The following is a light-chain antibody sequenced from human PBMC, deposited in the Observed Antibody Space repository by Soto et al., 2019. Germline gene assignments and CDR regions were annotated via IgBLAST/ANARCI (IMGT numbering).Light chain of an antibody. V-gene: IGKV3-11*01. CDR2: DAY. Sequence: VVLTQSPATLSLSPGETATLSCRANKSVDTFVAWHQQTPGQAPRLLIYDAYNRAAGIPARFSGSGSGTEFTLTISRLQSDDYAVYYCQQYNNLPRTFGGGTKVDIK. CDR3: QQYNNLPRT. CDR1: KSVDTF. J-gene: IGKJ4*01.